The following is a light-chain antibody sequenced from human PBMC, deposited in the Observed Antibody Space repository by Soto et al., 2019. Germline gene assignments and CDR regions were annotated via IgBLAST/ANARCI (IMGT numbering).Light chain of an antibody. CDR1: QSLSSNY. CDR3: QQYGSLWT. J-gene: IGKJ1*01. CDR2: DAS. V-gene: IGKV3-20*01. Sequence: EIVLTQSLGTLSLSPGESATLSCRASQSLSSNYLAWYQQKPGQAPRLLIYDASSRATGIPDGFSGSGSGTDFTLTISRLEPEDFAVYYCQQYGSLWTFGQGTKVDIK.